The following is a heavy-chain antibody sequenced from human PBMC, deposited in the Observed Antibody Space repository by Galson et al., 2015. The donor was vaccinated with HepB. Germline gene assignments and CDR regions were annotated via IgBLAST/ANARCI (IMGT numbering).Heavy chain of an antibody. D-gene: IGHD5-12*01. Sequence: QSGAEVKKPGESLKISCKFSGHDFTTYWIGWVRQMPGKGLEWMGFLQPGDSHNVYSPSFQGQVTISADKSISTAYLQWSSLKASDTAMYYCARLGPRVASAVALIWGQGTLLIVSS. V-gene: IGHV5-51*03. CDR2: LQPGDSHN. CDR3: ARLGPRVASAVALI. J-gene: IGHJ4*02. CDR1: GHDFTTYW.